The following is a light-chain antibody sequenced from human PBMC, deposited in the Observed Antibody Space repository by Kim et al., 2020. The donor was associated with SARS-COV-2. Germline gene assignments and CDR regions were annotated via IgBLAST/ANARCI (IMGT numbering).Light chain of an antibody. Sequence: SLSPGEGATLSCRASQHISDFLAWYQQRPGQAHRLLIYDASDRATGVPARFSGSGSGTDFTLTISSLEPEDSAIYYCQRSSWPITFGQGTRLEIK. V-gene: IGKV3-11*01. J-gene: IGKJ5*01. CDR2: DAS. CDR1: QHISDF. CDR3: QRSSWPIT.